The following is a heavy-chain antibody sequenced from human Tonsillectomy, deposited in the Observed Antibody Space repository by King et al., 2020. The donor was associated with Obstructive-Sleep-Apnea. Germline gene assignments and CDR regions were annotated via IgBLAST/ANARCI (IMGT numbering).Heavy chain of an antibody. Sequence: QLVQSGGGLVKPGGSPRLSCAASGFTFSGYSRNWVRQAPGTGLEWVSSISSSGTYIYYAPPLKGRFTISRDNAKKSLYLQMNSLRAEETAVYYCARNIFYGDSGYYFGMDVWGQGTAVTVSS. D-gene: IGHD4-17*01. CDR2: ISSSGTYI. CDR1: GFTFSGYS. J-gene: IGHJ6*02. V-gene: IGHV3-21*01. CDR3: ARNIFYGDSGYYFGMDV.